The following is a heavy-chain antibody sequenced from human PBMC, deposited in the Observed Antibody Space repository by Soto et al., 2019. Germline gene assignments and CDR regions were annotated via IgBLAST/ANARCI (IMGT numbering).Heavy chain of an antibody. J-gene: IGHJ6*02. CDR1: GGSISSYY. Sequence: KTSETLSLTCTVSGGSISSYYWSWIRQPAGKGLEWIGRIYTSGSTNYNPSLKSRVTMSVDTSKNQFSLKLSSVTAADTAVYYCARAGDFWSGNYYYGMDVWGQVTTVTVSS. V-gene: IGHV4-4*07. CDR2: IYTSGST. D-gene: IGHD3-3*01. CDR3: ARAGDFWSGNYYYGMDV.